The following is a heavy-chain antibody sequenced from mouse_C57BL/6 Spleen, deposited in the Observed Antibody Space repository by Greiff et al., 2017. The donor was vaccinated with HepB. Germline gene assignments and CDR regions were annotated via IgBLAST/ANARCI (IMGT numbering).Heavy chain of an antibody. V-gene: IGHV1-74*01. J-gene: IGHJ2*01. CDR2: IHPSDSDT. D-gene: IGHD2-5*01. CDR1: GYTFTSYW. Sequence: QVQLKQPGAELVKPGASVKVSCKASGYTFTSYWMHWVKQRPGQGLEWIGRIHPSDSDTNYNQKFKGKATLTVDKSSSTAYMQLSILTAEDSAVYDCAIDSDYVGDVFDYWGQGTTLTVSS. CDR3: AIDSDYVGDVFDY.